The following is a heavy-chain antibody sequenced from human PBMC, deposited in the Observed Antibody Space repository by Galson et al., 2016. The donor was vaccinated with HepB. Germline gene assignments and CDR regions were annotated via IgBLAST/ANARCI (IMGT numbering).Heavy chain of an antibody. V-gene: IGHV3-48*04. CDR1: GFSFGSYA. J-gene: IGHJ5*02. CDR2: ISSASSIK. D-gene: IGHD3-10*01. Sequence: SLRLSCAASGFSFGSYAMHWVRQAPGKGLEWVSYISSASSIKYYADSVKGRFTISRDNAWHSLYLEMNSLRGEDTAMYYCARDYVPGAWGQGVLVTVSS. CDR3: ARDYVPGA.